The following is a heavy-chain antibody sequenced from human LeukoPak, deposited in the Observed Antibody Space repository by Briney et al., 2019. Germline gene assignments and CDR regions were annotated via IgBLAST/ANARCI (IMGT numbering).Heavy chain of an antibody. CDR3: ARGGRDGYNSPFDL. V-gene: IGHV1-2*02. Sequence: ASVKVSSKASGYTFTGYYMHWVRPAPGQGLEWMGWINPNSGGTNYAQKFQGRVTMNRDTSISTAYMELSRLRSDDTAVYYCARGGRDGYNSPFDLWGRGTLVTVSS. D-gene: IGHD5-24*01. J-gene: IGHJ2*01. CDR2: INPNSGGT. CDR1: GYTFTGYY.